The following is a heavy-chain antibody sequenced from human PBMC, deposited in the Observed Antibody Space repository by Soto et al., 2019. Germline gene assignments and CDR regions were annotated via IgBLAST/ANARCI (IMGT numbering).Heavy chain of an antibody. D-gene: IGHD6-13*01. J-gene: IGHJ5*02. CDR2: TIPIFGTA. Sequence: GASVKVSCKASGGTFSSYAISWVRQAPGQGLEWMGGTIPIFGTANYAQKFQGRVTITADESTSTAYMELSSLRSEDTAVYYCARSSRPLYSSSWYLWFDPWGQGTLVTVS. CDR3: ARSSRPLYSSSWYLWFDP. V-gene: IGHV1-69*13. CDR1: GGTFSSYA.